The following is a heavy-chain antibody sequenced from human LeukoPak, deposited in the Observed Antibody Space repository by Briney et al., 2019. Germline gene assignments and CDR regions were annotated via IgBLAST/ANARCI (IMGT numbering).Heavy chain of an antibody. CDR3: ARRTVAAREDY. CDR1: GFTFSTYA. J-gene: IGHJ4*02. D-gene: IGHD6-6*01. Sequence: PGRSLRLSCAASGFTFSTYAMHWVRQAPGKGLEWVSTIGGDSGRINYAGSVKGRFTISRDNSKNTLYLQMNNLGAEDTAVYYCARRTVAAREDYWGQGTLVTVSS. V-gene: IGHV3-23*01. CDR2: IGGDSGRI.